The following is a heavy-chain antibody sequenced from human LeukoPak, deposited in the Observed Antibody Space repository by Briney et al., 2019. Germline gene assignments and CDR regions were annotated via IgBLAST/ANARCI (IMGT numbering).Heavy chain of an antibody. CDR1: GFTFSSYA. Sequence: PGGSLRLSCAASGFTFSSYAMSWVRQAPGKGLEWVSAVSGSGGSTYYADSVKGRFTISRDNSKNTLYLQMNSLRAEGTAVYYCAKGRGVLTGYLDYWGQGTLVTVSS. CDR3: AKGRGVLTGYLDY. D-gene: IGHD3-9*01. V-gene: IGHV3-23*01. J-gene: IGHJ4*02. CDR2: VSGSGGST.